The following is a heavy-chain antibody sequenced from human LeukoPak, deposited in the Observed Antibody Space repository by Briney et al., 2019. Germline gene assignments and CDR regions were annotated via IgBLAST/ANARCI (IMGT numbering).Heavy chain of an antibody. D-gene: IGHD2-2*01. V-gene: IGHV4-39*01. CDR3: ARHYCSSTSCHFDY. CDR1: GGSISSSSYY. J-gene: IGHJ4*02. Sequence: SETLSLTCTVSGGSISSSSYYWGWIRQPPGKGLEWIGSIYYSGSTYDIPSLKSRVTISVGTSKNQFSLKLSSVTAADTAVYYCARHYCSSTSCHFDYWGQGILVSVSS. CDR2: IYYSGST.